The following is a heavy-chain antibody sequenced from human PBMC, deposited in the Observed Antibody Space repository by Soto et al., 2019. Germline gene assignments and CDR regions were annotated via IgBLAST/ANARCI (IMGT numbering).Heavy chain of an antibody. CDR3: AKHVLDTPRKILPGYYRNFDY. V-gene: IGHV3-23*01. Sequence: WIRQAQGKGLEWVSAISGSGGSTYYADSVRGRFTISRDNSKNTLYLQMNSLRAEDTAVYYCAKHVLDTPRKILPGYYRNFDYWGQGTLVTVSP. D-gene: IGHD3-9*01. J-gene: IGHJ4*02. CDR2: ISGSGGST.